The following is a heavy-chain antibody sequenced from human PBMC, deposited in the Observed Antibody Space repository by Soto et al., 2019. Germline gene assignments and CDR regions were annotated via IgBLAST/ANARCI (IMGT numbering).Heavy chain of an antibody. CDR1: GGSISSGGYY. CDR2: IYYSGST. V-gene: IGHV4-31*03. CDR3: ATYSSSGNFDY. Sequence: TLSLTCTVSGGSISSGGYYWSWIRQHPGKGLEWIGYIYYSGSTYYNPSLKSRVTISVDTSKNQFSLKLSSVTAADTAVYYCATYSSSGNFDYWGQGTLVTVSS. J-gene: IGHJ4*02. D-gene: IGHD6-6*01.